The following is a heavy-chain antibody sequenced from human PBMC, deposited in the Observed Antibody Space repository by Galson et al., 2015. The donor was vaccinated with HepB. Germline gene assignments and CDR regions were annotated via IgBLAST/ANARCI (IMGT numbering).Heavy chain of an antibody. CDR2: ISYDGNKK. J-gene: IGHJ5*02. V-gene: IGHV3-30-3*01. Sequence: SLRLSCAASGFTFSGYGLHWVRQAPGKGLERVSFISYDGNKKSYVDSVKGRFTIFRDNSKNTVYLQMNSLRSEDTAVYYCARDQTAYNFWSGYFWFDPWGQGTLVTVSS. D-gene: IGHD3-3*01. CDR1: GFTFSGYG. CDR3: ARDQTAYNFWSGYFWFDP.